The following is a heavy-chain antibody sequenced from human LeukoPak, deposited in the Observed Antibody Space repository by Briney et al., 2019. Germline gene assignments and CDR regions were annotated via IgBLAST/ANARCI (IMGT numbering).Heavy chain of an antibody. J-gene: IGHJ5*02. CDR1: GYSISSGYY. CDR2: IYHSGST. Sequence: SETLSLTCAVSGYSISSGYYWGWIRQPPGKGLEWIGSIYHSGSTYYNPSLKSRVTISVDTSKNQFSLKLSSVTAADPAVYYCASPPGYYDTSGYLSNWFDPWGQGTLVTVSS. D-gene: IGHD3-22*01. CDR3: ASPPGYYDTSGYLSNWFDP. V-gene: IGHV4-38-2*01.